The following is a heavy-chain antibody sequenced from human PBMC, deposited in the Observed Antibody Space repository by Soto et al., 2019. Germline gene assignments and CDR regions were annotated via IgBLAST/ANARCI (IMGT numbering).Heavy chain of an antibody. V-gene: IGHV3-64D*06. CDR3: VKDGFYGSVGVLAPPYFDY. J-gene: IGHJ4*02. CDR1: GFTFSSYA. Sequence: SLRLSCSASGFTFSSYAMHWVRQAPGKGLEYVSAISSNGGSTYYADSVKGRFTISRDNSKNTLYLQMSSLRAEDTAVYYCVKDGFYGSVGVLAPPYFDYWGQGTLVTVSS. CDR2: ISSNGGST. D-gene: IGHD1-26*01.